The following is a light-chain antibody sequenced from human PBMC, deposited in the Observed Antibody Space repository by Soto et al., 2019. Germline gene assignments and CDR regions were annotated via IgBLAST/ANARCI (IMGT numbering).Light chain of an antibody. CDR3: QHMRT. CDR1: QHINNW. V-gene: IGKV1-5*01. CDR2: DAS. J-gene: IGKJ1*01. Sequence: DIQMTQSPSTLSRSVGDRVTITCRASQHINNWIAWYQQKPGKAPKFLIYDASTLESGVPSRFSGSGFGTEFSLTISSLQPDDFGSYYCQHMRTFGEGTKVDIK.